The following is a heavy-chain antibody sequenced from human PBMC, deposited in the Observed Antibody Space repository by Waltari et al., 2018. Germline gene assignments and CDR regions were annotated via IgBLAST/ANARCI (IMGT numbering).Heavy chain of an antibody. D-gene: IGHD1-26*01. CDR1: GGSISNYY. CDR3: ARAWKWERPPNDAFDI. Sequence: QVQLQESGPGLVKPSETLSLTCTVSGGSISNYYWSWIRQPAGKGLEWIGRIYTSGSTNYNPSLRSRVTMSIDTSKNQFSRKLSSVTAADTAVYYCARAWKWERPPNDAFDIWGQGTMVTVSS. V-gene: IGHV4-4*07. CDR2: IYTSGST. J-gene: IGHJ3*02.